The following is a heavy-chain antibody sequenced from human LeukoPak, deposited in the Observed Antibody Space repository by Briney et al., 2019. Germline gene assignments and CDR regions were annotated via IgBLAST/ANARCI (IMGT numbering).Heavy chain of an antibody. D-gene: IGHD3-10*01. V-gene: IGHV1-3*01. CDR3: ASALVTGSGSYYAWFDP. CDR2: ISVGNGDR. Sequence: EASVKVSCKASGYTFSNYGIHWVRQAPGQRLECLGWISVGNGDRKYSQNVQGRGTITRYTSATTAYMELSNLRPEDTAVYYCASALVTGSGSYYAWFDPWGQGTLVTVSS. J-gene: IGHJ5*02. CDR1: GYTFSNYG.